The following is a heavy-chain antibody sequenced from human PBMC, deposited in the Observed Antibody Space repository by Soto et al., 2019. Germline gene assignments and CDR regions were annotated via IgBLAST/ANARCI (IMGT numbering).Heavy chain of an antibody. CDR1: GGSFSGYY. Sequence: PSETLSLTCAVYGGSFSGYYWSWIRQPPGKGLEWIGEINHSGSTNYNPSLKSRVTISVDTSKNQFSLKLSSVTAADTAVYYCARVITMVRGVIIAAFYDYWGQGTLVTV. CDR2: INHSGST. D-gene: IGHD3-10*01. J-gene: IGHJ4*02. CDR3: ARVITMVRGVIIAAFYDY. V-gene: IGHV4-34*01.